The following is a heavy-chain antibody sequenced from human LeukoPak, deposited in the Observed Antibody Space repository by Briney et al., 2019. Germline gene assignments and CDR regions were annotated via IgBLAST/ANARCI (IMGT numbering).Heavy chain of an antibody. J-gene: IGHJ3*02. Sequence: ASVKVSCKASGYTFTGYYMHWVRQAPGQGLEWMGWINPNSGGTNYAQKFQGKVTMTRDTSISTAYMELSRLRSDDTAVYYYARGSSWYLASPFDIWGQGTMVTVSS. V-gene: IGHV1-2*02. D-gene: IGHD6-13*01. CDR2: INPNSGGT. CDR1: GYTFTGYY. CDR3: ARGSSWYLASPFDI.